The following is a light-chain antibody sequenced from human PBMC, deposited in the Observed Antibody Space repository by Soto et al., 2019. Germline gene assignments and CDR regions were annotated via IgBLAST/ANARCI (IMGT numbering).Light chain of an antibody. CDR2: SNT. J-gene: IGLJ3*02. CDR3: AAWDDSLNGSV. CDR1: SSNIGSKS. Sequence: QSVLTQPPSASGTPGQRVTISCSGSSSNIGSKSVNWYQQLPGTAPKLLIHSNTQRPSGVPDRFSGSKSGTSASLAISGLQSEDEADYYCAAWDDSLNGSVFGGGTQLTVL. V-gene: IGLV1-44*01.